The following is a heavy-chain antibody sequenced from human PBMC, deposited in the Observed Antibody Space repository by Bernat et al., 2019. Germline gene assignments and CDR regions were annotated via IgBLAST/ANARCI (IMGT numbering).Heavy chain of an antibody. V-gene: IGHV4-59*01. CDR3: ARGAIAGAGADDAFDI. D-gene: IGHD6-19*01. J-gene: IGHJ3*02. CDR2: IYYSGST. CDR1: GGSISSYY. Sequence: QVQLQESGPGLVKPSETLSLTCTVSGGSISSYYWSWIRQPPGKGLEWIGYIYYSGSTNYNPSLKSRVTISVDTSKNQFSLKLSSVTAADTAVYYCARGAIAGAGADDAFDIWGQGTMVTVSS.